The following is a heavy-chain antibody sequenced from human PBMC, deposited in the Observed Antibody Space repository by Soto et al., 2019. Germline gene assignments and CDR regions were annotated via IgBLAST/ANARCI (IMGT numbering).Heavy chain of an antibody. CDR3: ARGSERRYYDILTLMDV. D-gene: IGHD3-9*01. Sequence: ASVKVSCKASGYTFTSYAMHWVRQAPGQRLEWMGGINAGNGNTKYSQKFQGRVTITRDESTSTAYMELSSLRSEDTAVYYCARGSERRYYDILTLMDVWGQGTTVTVSS. J-gene: IGHJ6*02. CDR1: GYTFTSYA. V-gene: IGHV1-3*01. CDR2: INAGNGNT.